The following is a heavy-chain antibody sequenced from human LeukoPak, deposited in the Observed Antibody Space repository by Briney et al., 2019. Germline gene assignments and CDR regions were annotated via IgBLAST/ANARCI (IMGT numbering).Heavy chain of an antibody. D-gene: IGHD5-24*01. Sequence: GGSLRLSCAASGFTFSSYAKSWVRQAPGKGLEWVSVIYSGGTTNYAASVKGRFTMSRDNSENTLYLQMNSLRAEDTAVYYCAKTMATILPYFHHWGQGTLVTVSS. V-gene: IGHV3-23*03. CDR3: AKTMATILPYFHH. J-gene: IGHJ4*02. CDR1: GFTFSSYA. CDR2: IYSGGTT.